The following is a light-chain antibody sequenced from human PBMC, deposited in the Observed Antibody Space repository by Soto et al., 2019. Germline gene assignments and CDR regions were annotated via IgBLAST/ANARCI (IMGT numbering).Light chain of an antibody. CDR1: QSVSSSY. J-gene: IGKJ3*01. Sequence: EIVLTQSPGTLSLSPGERATLSCRASQSVSSSYLAWYPQKPGQAPRLLIYGASSRATGIPDRFSGSGSGTDFTLTMSRLEPEDFAVYYCPQYGSSPFTCGPGTKVDIK. CDR3: PQYGSSPFT. CDR2: GAS. V-gene: IGKV3-20*01.